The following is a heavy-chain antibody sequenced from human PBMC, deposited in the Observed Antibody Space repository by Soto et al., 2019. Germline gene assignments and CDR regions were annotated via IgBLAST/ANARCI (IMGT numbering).Heavy chain of an antibody. V-gene: IGHV3-48*01. Sequence: GGSLRLSCAASGFTFSSYSMNWVRQAPGKGLEWVSYISSSSSTIYYADSVKGRFTISRDNAKNSLYLQMNSLRAEDTAVYYCARESGTTWEDLGYFDYWGQGTLVTVSS. D-gene: IGHD1-7*01. CDR3: ARESGTTWEDLGYFDY. CDR2: ISSSSSTI. CDR1: GFTFSSYS. J-gene: IGHJ4*02.